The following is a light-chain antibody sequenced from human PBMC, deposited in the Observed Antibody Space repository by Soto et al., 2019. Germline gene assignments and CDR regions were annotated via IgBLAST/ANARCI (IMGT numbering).Light chain of an antibody. J-gene: IGLJ1*01. Sequence: QSVLTQPASVSGSPGQSITIPCTGTSSDVGGYNYVSWYQQHPGKAPKLMIYEVSNRPSGVSNRFSGSKSGNTASLTISGLQAEDEADYYCSSYTSSNTLEVFGTGTKVTVL. V-gene: IGLV2-14*01. CDR2: EVS. CDR1: SSDVGGYNY. CDR3: SSYTSSNTLEV.